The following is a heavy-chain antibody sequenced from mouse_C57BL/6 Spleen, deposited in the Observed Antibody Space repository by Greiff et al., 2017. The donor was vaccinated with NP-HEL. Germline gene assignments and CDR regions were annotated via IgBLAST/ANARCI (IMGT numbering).Heavy chain of an antibody. CDR3: ARSGGPYAMDY. J-gene: IGHJ4*01. CDR2: INPGSGGT. D-gene: IGHD3-1*01. CDR1: GYAFTNYL. V-gene: IGHV1-54*01. Sequence: QVQLQQSGAELVRPGTSVKVSCKASGYAFTNYLIEWVKQRPGQGLEWIGVINPGSGGTNYNEKFKGKATLTADKSSSTAYMQLSSLTSEDSAVYFCARSGGPYAMDYWGQGTSATVSS.